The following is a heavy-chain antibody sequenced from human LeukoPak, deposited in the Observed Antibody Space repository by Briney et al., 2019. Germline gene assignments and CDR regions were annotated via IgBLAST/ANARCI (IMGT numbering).Heavy chain of an antibody. CDR1: GFTFSSYG. Sequence: GGSLRLSCAASGFTFSSYGLNWVRHAPGKGLQLVSGMSVSGSSTYYAGSVKGRFTISRDSSKNTLYLQMNRLGAEDTAVYYCARGGGGNSDFLTTYTGASLSFDYWGQGALVTVSS. CDR3: ARGGGGNSDFLTTYTGASLSFDY. D-gene: IGHD3-9*01. V-gene: IGHV3-23*01. CDR2: MSVSGSST. J-gene: IGHJ4*02.